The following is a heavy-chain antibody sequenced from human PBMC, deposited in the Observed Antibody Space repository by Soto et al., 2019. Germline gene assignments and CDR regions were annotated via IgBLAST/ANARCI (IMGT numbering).Heavy chain of an antibody. J-gene: IGHJ4*02. D-gene: IGHD5-12*01. Sequence: GGSLRLSCAASGFTFSSYGMHWARQAPGKGLEWVAVISYDGSNKYYADSVKGRFTISRDNSKNTLYLQMNSLRAEDTAVYYCAKVFDSGYSGYVNYFDYWGQGTLVTVSS. CDR1: GFTFSSYG. CDR3: AKVFDSGYSGYVNYFDY. V-gene: IGHV3-30*18. CDR2: ISYDGSNK.